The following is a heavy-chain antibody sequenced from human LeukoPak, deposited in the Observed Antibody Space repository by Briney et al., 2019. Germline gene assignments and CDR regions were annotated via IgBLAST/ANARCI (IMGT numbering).Heavy chain of an antibody. D-gene: IGHD6-13*01. J-gene: IGHJ6*02. CDR3: ARSRGFGSTWSHYSGMDV. CDR1: GFTFTNFW. Sequence: GGSLRLSCEVSGFTFTNFWMHWVRRVPGKGLVWVSRINSDASDTNYADSVKGRFTISRDNARNTLYLQMNSLRAEDTAVYYCARSRGFGSTWSHYSGMDVWGQGPRSPSP. V-gene: IGHV3-74*01. CDR2: INSDASDT.